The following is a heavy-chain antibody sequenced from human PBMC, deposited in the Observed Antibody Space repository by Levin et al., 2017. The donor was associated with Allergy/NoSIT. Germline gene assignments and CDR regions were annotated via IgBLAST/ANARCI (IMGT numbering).Heavy chain of an antibody. J-gene: IGHJ3*02. CDR2: IGIAGDT. CDR1: GFTFSSYD. V-gene: IGHV3-13*01. CDR3: ARGPYCSGGSCYRLRNDAFDI. D-gene: IGHD2-15*01. Sequence: QSGGSLRLSCAASGFTFSSYDMHWVRQATGKGLEWVSGIGIAGDTYYPVSVKGRFTISRENAKNSLYLQMNSLRAGDTAVYYCARGPYCSGGSCYRLRNDAFDIWGQGTMVTVSS.